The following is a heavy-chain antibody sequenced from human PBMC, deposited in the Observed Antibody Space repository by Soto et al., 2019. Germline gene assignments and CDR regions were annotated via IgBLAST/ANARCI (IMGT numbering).Heavy chain of an antibody. CDR3: ARDLKEYCSAGKCNWFDP. CDR1: RTSITTYY. V-gene: IGHV4-59*01. CDR2: ISYSGST. D-gene: IGHD2-15*01. Sequence: SETLSLTCTLSRTSITTYYWSWIRQPPGKGLELIGYISYSGSTDYNPSLKSRVTISFDASKNQISLQVRSATAADAAVYYCARDLKEYCSAGKCNWFDPWGQGTLVTVS. J-gene: IGHJ5*02.